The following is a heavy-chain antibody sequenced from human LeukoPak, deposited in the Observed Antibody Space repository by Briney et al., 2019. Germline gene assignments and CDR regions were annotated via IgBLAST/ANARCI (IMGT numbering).Heavy chain of an antibody. J-gene: IGHJ4*02. CDR3: ARGDIVVVPAAMRGGVVFDY. CDR2: IYYSGST. Sequence: SETLSLTCTVSGGSISSSSYYWGWIRQPPGKGLEWIGSIYYSGSTNYNPSLKSRVTISVDTSKNQFSLKLSSVTAADTAVYYCARGDIVVVPAAMRGGVVFDYWGQGTLVTVSS. D-gene: IGHD2-2*01. CDR1: GGSISSSSYY. V-gene: IGHV4-39*07.